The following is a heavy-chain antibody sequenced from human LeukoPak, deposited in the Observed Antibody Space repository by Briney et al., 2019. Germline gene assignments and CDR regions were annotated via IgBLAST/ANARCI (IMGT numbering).Heavy chain of an antibody. D-gene: IGHD6-13*01. CDR1: GNTFTGWY. V-gene: IGHV1-2*02. CDR3: ARTLIYSSSGNWFDP. J-gene: IGHJ5*02. Sequence: ASVKVSCKAAGNTFTGWYMHWVRQAPGQGLEWMGWINPNSGGTNYAQKFQGRVTMTRDTSISTAYMELTRLRSDDTAVYYCARTLIYSSSGNWFDPWGQGTLVTVSS. CDR2: INPNSGGT.